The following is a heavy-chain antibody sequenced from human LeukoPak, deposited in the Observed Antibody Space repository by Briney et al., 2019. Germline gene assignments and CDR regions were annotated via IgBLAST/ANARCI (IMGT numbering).Heavy chain of an antibody. D-gene: IGHD6-13*01. V-gene: IGHV3-7*03. J-gene: IGHJ4*02. CDR3: VRDHPAAGLIFDY. CDR1: GFTFSSHW. CDR2: INQDGCEK. Sequence: GGSLRLPCAASGFTFSSHWMSWVRQTPGKGLEWVANINQDGCEKYYVDSVKGRFTISRDNAKNSLYLQVNSLRAEDTAVYYCVRDHPAAGLIFDYWGQGTLVTVSS.